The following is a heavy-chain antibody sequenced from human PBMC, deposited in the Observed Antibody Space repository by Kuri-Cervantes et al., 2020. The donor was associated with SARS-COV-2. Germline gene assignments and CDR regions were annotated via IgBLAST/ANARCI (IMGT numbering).Heavy chain of an antibody. J-gene: IGHJ4*02. CDR3: ARDFPFGGDY. V-gene: IGHV1-2*02. CDR1: GYTFTSYG. D-gene: IGHD3-16*01. CDR2: INPNSGGT. Sequence: ASVKVSCKASGYTFTSYGISWVRQAPGRGLEWMGWINPNSGGTNYAQKFQGRVTMTRDTSISTAYMELSRLRSDDTAVYYCARDFPFGGDYWGQGTLVTVSS.